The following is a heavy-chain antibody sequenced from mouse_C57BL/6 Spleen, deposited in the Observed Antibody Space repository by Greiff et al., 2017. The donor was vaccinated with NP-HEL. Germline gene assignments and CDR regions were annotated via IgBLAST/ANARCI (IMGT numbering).Heavy chain of an antibody. CDR2: IYPGSGNT. CDR1: GYTFTDYY. V-gene: IGHV1-76*01. CDR3: ARWSPAYYAMDD. D-gene: IGHD6-2*01. Sequence: QVQLQQSGAELVRPGASVKLSCKASGYTFTDYYINWVKQRPGQGLEWIARIYPGSGNTYYNEKLKGKATLTAEKSSSTAYMQLSSLTSEDSAVYFCARWSPAYYAMDDGGKGTSVTVST. J-gene: IGHJ4*01.